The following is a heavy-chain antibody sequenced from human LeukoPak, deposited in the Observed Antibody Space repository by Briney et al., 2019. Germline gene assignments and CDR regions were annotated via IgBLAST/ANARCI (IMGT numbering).Heavy chain of an antibody. V-gene: IGHV1-46*01. Sequence: ASVEVSCKASENTFTNYYMHWVRQAPGQGLEWLGIINPNGDRTNYAQTFQGSVTMTRDTSTTTVYMELSSLRSEDTAVYYCARDMSTRVTPLSYAFDVWGQGTMVTVSS. CDR2: INPNGDRT. D-gene: IGHD4-23*01. J-gene: IGHJ3*01. CDR3: ARDMSTRVTPLSYAFDV. CDR1: ENTFTNYY.